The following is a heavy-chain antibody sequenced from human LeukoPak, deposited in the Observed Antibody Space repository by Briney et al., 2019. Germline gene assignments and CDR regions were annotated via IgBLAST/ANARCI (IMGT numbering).Heavy chain of an antibody. J-gene: IGHJ4*02. CDR1: GYTFTSYG. D-gene: IGHD3-22*01. Sequence: GASVKVSCKASGYTFTSYGISWVRQAPGQGLEWMGWISAYNGNTNYAQKLQGRVTMTTDTSTSTAYMELRSLRSDDTAVYYCARDGDYYDSSGYYPNYFDYWGQGTLVTVSS. CDR2: ISAYNGNT. V-gene: IGHV1-18*01. CDR3: ARDGDYYDSSGYYPNYFDY.